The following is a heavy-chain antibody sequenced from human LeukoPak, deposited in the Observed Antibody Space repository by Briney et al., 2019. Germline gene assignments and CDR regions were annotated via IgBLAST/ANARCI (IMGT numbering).Heavy chain of an antibody. Sequence: ASVKVSCKASGGTFSSYAISWVRQAPGQGLEWMGWIDTNTGNPTYAQGFIGRFVFSLDTSVTTAYLQISSLKAEDTAVYYCTRGYDTTGYFSYWGQGTLVTVSS. D-gene: IGHD3-22*01. CDR1: GGTFSSYA. J-gene: IGHJ4*02. CDR2: IDTNTGNP. CDR3: TRGYDTTGYFSY. V-gene: IGHV7-4-1*02.